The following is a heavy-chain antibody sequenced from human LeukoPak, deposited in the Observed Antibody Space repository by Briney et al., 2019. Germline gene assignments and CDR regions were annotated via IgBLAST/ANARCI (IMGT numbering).Heavy chain of an antibody. CDR3: ARERPDYGDFDY. D-gene: IGHD4-17*01. J-gene: IGHJ4*02. V-gene: IGHV4-30-4*08. CDR1: GGSISSGDYY. Sequence: LQTLSLTCTVSGGSISSGDYYWSWIRQPPEKGLMWIGYIYYSGSTYYNPSLKSRVTISVDTSKNQFSLKLSSVTAADTAVYYCARERPDYGDFDYWGQGTLVTVSS. CDR2: IYYSGST.